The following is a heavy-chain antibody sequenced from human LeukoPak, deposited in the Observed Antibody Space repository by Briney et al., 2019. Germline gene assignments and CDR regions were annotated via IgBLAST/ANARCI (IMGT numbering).Heavy chain of an antibody. CDR1: GFTFSSYW. Sequence: GGSLRLSCAASGFTFSSYWMHWVRQAPGKGLVWVSRINSDGSSTSYADSVKGRFTISRDNAKNTLYLQMNSLRAEDTAVYYCARGCSSTSCYFQHWGQGTLVTVSS. D-gene: IGHD2-2*01. V-gene: IGHV3-74*01. CDR3: ARGCSSTSCYFQH. J-gene: IGHJ1*01. CDR2: INSDGSST.